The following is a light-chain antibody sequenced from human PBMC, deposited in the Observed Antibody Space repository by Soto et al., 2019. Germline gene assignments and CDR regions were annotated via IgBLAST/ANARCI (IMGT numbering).Light chain of an antibody. CDR2: GAS. CDR3: QQYASSPPRYT. V-gene: IGKV3-20*01. CDR1: ESVSSSY. J-gene: IGKJ2*01. Sequence: EIVLTQSPGTLSLSPGERATLSCRASESVSSSYLAWYQQKPGQAPRLLIYGASSRATGIPDRFSGSGSGTAFPLTISRLEPEYFAVYYCQQYASSPPRYTFGQGTKLEIK.